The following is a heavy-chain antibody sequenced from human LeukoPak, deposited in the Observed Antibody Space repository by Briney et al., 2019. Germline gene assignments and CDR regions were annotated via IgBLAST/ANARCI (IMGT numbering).Heavy chain of an antibody. Sequence: QSGGSLRLSCAASGFTFISYSMSWVRQAPGKGLEWVANIKQDGSEKYYVDSVKGRFTISRDNAKNSLYLQMNSLRAEDTAVYYCARVRDGYKPPILFSYYYMDVWGKGTTVTISS. CDR1: GFTFISYS. D-gene: IGHD5-24*01. CDR3: ARVRDGYKPPILFSYYYMDV. V-gene: IGHV3-7*01. J-gene: IGHJ6*03. CDR2: IKQDGSEK.